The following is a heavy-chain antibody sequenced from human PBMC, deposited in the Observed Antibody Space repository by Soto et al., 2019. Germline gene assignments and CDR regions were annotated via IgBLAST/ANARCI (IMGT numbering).Heavy chain of an antibody. J-gene: IGHJ4*02. V-gene: IGHV3-48*01. CDR1: GLTLSTSS. Sequence: GGSLRLSCAAFGLTLSTSSMNWVRQAPGRGLEWISYIRRHTSVTAYADSVKGRFTISRDSAKNSLYLQMNSLRAEDTAVYYCARDGVGATVFFGYLDYWGQGALVTVSS. CDR3: ARDGVGATVFFGYLDY. CDR2: IRRHTSVT. D-gene: IGHD1-26*01.